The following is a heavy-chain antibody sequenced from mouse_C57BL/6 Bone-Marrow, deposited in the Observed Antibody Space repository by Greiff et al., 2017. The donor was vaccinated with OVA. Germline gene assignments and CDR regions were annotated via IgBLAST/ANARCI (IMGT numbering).Heavy chain of an antibody. D-gene: IGHD2-5*01. CDR2: IYPRSGNT. J-gene: IGHJ3*01. Sequence: VHLVESGAELARPGASVKLSCKASGYTFTSYGISWVKQRTGQGLEWIGEIYPRSGNTYYNEKFKGKATLTADKSSSTAYMELRSLTSEDSAVYFCARPTYYSNFQFAYWGQGTLVTVSA. CDR3: ARPTYYSNFQFAY. V-gene: IGHV1-81*01. CDR1: GYTFTSYG.